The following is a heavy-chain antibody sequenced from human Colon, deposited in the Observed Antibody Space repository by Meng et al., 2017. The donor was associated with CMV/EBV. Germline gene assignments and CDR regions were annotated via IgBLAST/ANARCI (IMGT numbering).Heavy chain of an antibody. V-gene: IGHV1-18*03. CDR1: GYTFNHYG. J-gene: IGHJ4*02. CDR3: ARGYDYTNYVPIDY. D-gene: IGHD4-11*01. CDR2: ISAFNGKT. Sequence: ASVKVSCKASGYTFNHYGINWVRQAPGQGLEWMGWISAFNGKTYYAQNFQDRLTLTTDTTTTTAYMELRSLTSDDVALYYCARGYDYTNYVPIDYWGQGTLVTVPQ.